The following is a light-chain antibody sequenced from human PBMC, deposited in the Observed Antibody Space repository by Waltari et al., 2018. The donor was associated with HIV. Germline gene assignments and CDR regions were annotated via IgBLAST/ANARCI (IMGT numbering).Light chain of an antibody. J-gene: IGLJ2*01. CDR1: SSDIGAYDF. V-gene: IGLV2-8*01. CDR3: SSYGDSLKVL. CDR2: EVT. Sequence: QSALTQPPSASGSLGQSVTISCTGSSSDIGAYDFVSWFQQHPPSAPKPLLYEVTRPPATVSDRFSGSRSGNTAFLTVAGLQPDDEATYFCSSYGDSLKVLFGGGTNVTVL.